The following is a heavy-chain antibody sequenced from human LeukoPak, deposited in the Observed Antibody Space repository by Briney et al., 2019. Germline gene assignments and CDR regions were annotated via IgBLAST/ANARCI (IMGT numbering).Heavy chain of an antibody. CDR3: ARDDYGDYTAVY. CDR1: GYSISSGYY. V-gene: IGHV4-38-2*02. Sequence: SETLSLTCTVSGYSISSGYYWGWIRQPPGKGLEWIGSIYHSGSTYYNPSLKSRVTISVDTSKNQFSLKLSSVTAADTAVYYCARDDYGDYTAVYWGQGTLVTVSS. D-gene: IGHD4-17*01. J-gene: IGHJ4*02. CDR2: IYHSGST.